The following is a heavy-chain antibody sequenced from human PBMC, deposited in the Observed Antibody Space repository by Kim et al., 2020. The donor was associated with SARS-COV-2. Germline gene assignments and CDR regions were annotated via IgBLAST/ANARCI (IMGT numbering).Heavy chain of an antibody. Sequence: SEILSLTCAVYGGSFSGYYWSWIRQPPGKGLEWIGEINHSGSTNYNPSLKSRVTISVDTSKNQFSLKLSSVTAADTAVYYCARGPSNYYDSSGNPKPFDYWGQGTLVTVSS. D-gene: IGHD3-22*01. V-gene: IGHV4-34*01. CDR2: INHSGST. J-gene: IGHJ4*02. CDR1: GGSFSGYY. CDR3: ARGPSNYYDSSGNPKPFDY.